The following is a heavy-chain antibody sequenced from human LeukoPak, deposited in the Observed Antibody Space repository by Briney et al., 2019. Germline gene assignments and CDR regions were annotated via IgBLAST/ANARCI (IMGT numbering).Heavy chain of an antibody. Sequence: GGSLRLSCVASGFTFSDYYMTWVRQPPGKGLEWVANIKQDGSEKYYVDSVKGRFTIARDNAKNSLFLQMNSLRAEDTAVYYCAREVTPYYWGQGTLVTVSS. CDR1: GFTFSDYY. J-gene: IGHJ4*02. CDR2: IKQDGSEK. D-gene: IGHD4-23*01. V-gene: IGHV3-7*01. CDR3: AREVTPYY.